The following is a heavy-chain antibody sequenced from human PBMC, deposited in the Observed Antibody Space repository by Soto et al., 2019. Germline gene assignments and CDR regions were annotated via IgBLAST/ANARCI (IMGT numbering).Heavy chain of an antibody. J-gene: IGHJ5*02. D-gene: IGHD1-1*01. CDR3: VRDGTKTLRDWFDP. Sequence: PSGTLSLTCTVSGGSINSGDYYWSWIRQPPGKGLEWIGYIYYSGSTYYNPSLKSRLTISLDTSKNQFSLKLRSVTAADTAVYYCVRDGTKTLRDWFDPWGQGMSVTVSS. CDR2: IYYSGST. V-gene: IGHV4-30-4*01. CDR1: GGSINSGDYY.